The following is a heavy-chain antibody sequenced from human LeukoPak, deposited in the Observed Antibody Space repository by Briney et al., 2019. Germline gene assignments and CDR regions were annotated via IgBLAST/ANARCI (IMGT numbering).Heavy chain of an antibody. D-gene: IGHD6-6*01. CDR2: ISDSAGST. CDR1: GFTFSNYG. V-gene: IGHV3-23*01. CDR3: AKRIQYSSSSAYFDY. J-gene: IGHJ4*02. Sequence: GGSLRLSCAPSGFTFSNYGMYWARHAPGKGREWVSSISDSAGSTFYADSVKGRFTISRDNSKNTLYLQMNSLRAGDTAIYYCAKRIQYSSSSAYFDYWGQGTLVTVSS.